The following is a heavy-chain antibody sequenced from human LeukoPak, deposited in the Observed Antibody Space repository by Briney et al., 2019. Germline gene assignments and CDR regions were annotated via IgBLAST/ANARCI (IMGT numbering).Heavy chain of an antibody. CDR3: AREGYDILTGYVRRAFDI. J-gene: IGHJ3*02. V-gene: IGHV4-59*01. CDR2: IYYSGST. Sequence: PSETLSLTCTVSGGSMRSNYWSWIRQPPGRGLEWIGYIYYSGSTNYNPSLKSRVTISVDTSKNQFSLKLSSVTAADTAVYYCAREGYDILTGYVRRAFDIWGQGTMVTVSS. D-gene: IGHD3-9*01. CDR1: GGSMRSNY.